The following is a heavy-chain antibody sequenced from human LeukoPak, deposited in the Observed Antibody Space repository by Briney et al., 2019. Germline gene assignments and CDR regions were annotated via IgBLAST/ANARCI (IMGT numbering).Heavy chain of an antibody. V-gene: IGHV4-39*07. CDR2: IYYSGST. CDR3: ARDVNYDFWSGYSKNAGAFDI. CDR1: GGSISSSRYY. Sequence: SETLSLTCTVSGGSISSSRYYWGWIRQPPGKGLEWIGSIYYSGSTYYNPSLKSRVTISVDTSKKQFSLKLSSVTAADTAVYYCARDVNYDFWSGYSKNAGAFDIWGQGTMVTVSS. J-gene: IGHJ3*02. D-gene: IGHD3-3*01.